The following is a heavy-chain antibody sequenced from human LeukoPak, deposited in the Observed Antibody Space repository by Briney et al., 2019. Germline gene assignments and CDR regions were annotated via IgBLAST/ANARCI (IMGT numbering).Heavy chain of an antibody. CDR1: GFTLSSHG. CDR2: ISYDGGKK. CDR3: ARDRAWDYLDS. D-gene: IGHD1-26*01. V-gene: IGHV3-30*03. J-gene: IGHJ4*02. Sequence: PGKSLRLSCVVSGFTLSSHGMHWVRQAPGKGLEWVAVISYDGGKKSYADSVKGRFTISRDYSKNTLYLQMDSLRVEDTAVYYCARDRAWDYLDSWDQGPLVTVSS.